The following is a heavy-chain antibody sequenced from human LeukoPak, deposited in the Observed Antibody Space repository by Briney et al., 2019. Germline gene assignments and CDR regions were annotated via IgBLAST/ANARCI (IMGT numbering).Heavy chain of an antibody. D-gene: IGHD1-26*01. CDR1: GGTFSSYA. CDR2: IIPILDIA. Sequence: GASVKVSCKASGGTFSSYAISWVRQAPGQGLEWMGRIIPILDIANYAQKFQGRATITADKSTSTAYMELSSLRSEDTAVYYCAREELQREYYFDYWGQGTLVTVSS. J-gene: IGHJ4*02. CDR3: AREELQREYYFDY. V-gene: IGHV1-69*04.